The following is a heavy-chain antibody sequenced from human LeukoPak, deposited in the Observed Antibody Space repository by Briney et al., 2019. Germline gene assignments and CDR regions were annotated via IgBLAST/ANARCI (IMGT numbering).Heavy chain of an antibody. CDR2: TSGSGGST. V-gene: IGHV3-23*01. D-gene: IGHD2-8*01. CDR1: AFTFSSIG. J-gene: IGHJ4*02. Sequence: SLTLTCSAYAFTFSSIGMSWQRPAPGKGWKGFSATSGSGGSTSYAVSVKGRFTIARDNAKNSLYLQLSSLRADDTAVYYCARAVWGVDFWGQGTLLTVSS. CDR3: ARAVWGVDF.